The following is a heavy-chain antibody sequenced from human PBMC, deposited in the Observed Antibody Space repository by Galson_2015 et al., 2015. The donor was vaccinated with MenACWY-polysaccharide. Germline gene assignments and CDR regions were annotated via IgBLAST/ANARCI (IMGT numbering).Heavy chain of an antibody. CDR1: GGSVTNSY. J-gene: IGHJ4*02. V-gene: IGHV4-59*02. CDR2: IFYTGST. Sequence: SETLSLTCSLSGGSVTNSYWSWFRQPPGKGLEWIGYIFYTGSTTYNPSLKSRVTISIGASESHFSLNLTSVTAADTAVYYCARGRALTDYWGQGTLVTVSS. CDR3: ARGRALTDY.